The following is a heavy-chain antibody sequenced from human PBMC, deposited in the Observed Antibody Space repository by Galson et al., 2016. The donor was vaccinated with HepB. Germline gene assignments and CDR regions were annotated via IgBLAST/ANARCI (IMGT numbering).Heavy chain of an antibody. CDR3: ARLGKGTNWFYNWFDS. CDR2: IYYTGIT. CDR1: GGSITTDDYY. Sequence: TLSLTCTVSGGSITTDDYYWTWIRQHPGTGLEWIGYIYYTGITSSNPALKSRLTISVDTSKNQFSLRLRSVSAADTAVYYCARLGKGTNWFYNWFDSWGQGALVTVSS. V-gene: IGHV4-31*03. D-gene: IGHD1-1*01. J-gene: IGHJ5*01.